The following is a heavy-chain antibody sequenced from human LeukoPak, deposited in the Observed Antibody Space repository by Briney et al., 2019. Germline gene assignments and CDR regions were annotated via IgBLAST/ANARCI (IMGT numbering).Heavy chain of an antibody. CDR3: ARDFSDWCGYYTGFDY. Sequence: SETLSLTCTVSGGSISSYYWSWIRQPPGKGLEWIGYIYYSGSTNYNPSLKSRVTISVDTSKNQFSLKLSSVTAADTAVYYCARDFSDWCGYYTGFDYWGQGILVTVSS. CDR1: GGSISSYY. V-gene: IGHV4-59*01. D-gene: IGHD3-3*01. J-gene: IGHJ4*02. CDR2: IYYSGST.